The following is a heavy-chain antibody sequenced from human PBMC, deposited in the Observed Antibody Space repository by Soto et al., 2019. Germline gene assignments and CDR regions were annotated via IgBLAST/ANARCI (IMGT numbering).Heavy chain of an antibody. J-gene: IGHJ5*02. CDR3: EQSILASGWTIDP. CDR2: VYHTGST. V-gene: IGHV4-59*01. D-gene: IGHD6-19*01. Sequence: PSETLSLTCDVSGASITTYYWSWIRQAPGKGLEWIGNVYHTGSTDYNSSLQSLATISVDTSKNQFSLKVNSVTAADTAVYYCEQSILASGWTIDPWGHGALVTVSS. CDR1: GASITTYY.